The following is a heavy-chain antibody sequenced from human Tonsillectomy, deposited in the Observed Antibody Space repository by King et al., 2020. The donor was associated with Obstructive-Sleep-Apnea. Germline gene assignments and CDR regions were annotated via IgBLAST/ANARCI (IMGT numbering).Heavy chain of an antibody. Sequence: VQLVESGGGLVQPGGSLRLSCAASGFTFSSYWMSWVRQAPGKGLEWVANIKQDGSEKYYVDSVKGRFTISRDNAKNSLYLQMNSLRAEDTAVYYCARLRGYRGYEYFDYWGHGTLVTVSS. CDR3: ARLRGYRGYEYFDY. CDR1: GFTFSSYW. J-gene: IGHJ4*01. D-gene: IGHD5-12*01. CDR2: IKQDGSEK. V-gene: IGHV3-7*03.